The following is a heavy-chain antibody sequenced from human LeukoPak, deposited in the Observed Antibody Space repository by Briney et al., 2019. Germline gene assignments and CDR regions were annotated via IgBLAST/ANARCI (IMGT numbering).Heavy chain of an antibody. CDR1: GYTFTAHG. V-gene: IGHV1-18*01. J-gene: IGHJ5*02. Sequence: GASVKVSCKASGYTFTAHGISWVRQAPGQGLEWMGWISVYNGNTKYAQKFQGRVTMTTDTSTSTGYMELRSLRSDDTAVYYCARDGGWQHGDYAWRFDPWGQGTLVTVSS. D-gene: IGHD4-17*01. CDR3: ARDGGWQHGDYAWRFDP. CDR2: ISVYNGNT.